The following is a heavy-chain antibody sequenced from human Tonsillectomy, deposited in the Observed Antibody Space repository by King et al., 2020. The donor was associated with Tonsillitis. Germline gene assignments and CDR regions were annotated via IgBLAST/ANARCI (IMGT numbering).Heavy chain of an antibody. J-gene: IGHJ4*02. V-gene: IGHV3-49*03. CDR3: TRGPYDSSGYFDC. Sequence: VQLVESGGGLVQPGRSLRLSCTASGFTFGDYTMSWFRQAPGMGLEWVGFIRSKAYGGTKEYAASVKGRFSISRDDSKSIAYLQMNSLKTEDTGVYYCTRGPYDSSGYFDCWGQGTLVTVSS. CDR1: GFTFGDYT. CDR2: IRSKAYGGTK. D-gene: IGHD3-22*01.